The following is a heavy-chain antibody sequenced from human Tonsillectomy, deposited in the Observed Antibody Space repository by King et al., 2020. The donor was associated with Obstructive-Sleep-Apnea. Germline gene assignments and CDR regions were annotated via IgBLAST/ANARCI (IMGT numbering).Heavy chain of an antibody. CDR1: GGSISRSSYY. Sequence: QMQLQESGPGLVKPSETLSLTCTVSGGSISRSSYYWGWIRQPPGKGLEWIGSIYYSGSTYYNPSLKSRVTISVDTSKNQFSLKLSSVTAADTAVYYCAREGEERYTYGWIDYWGQGTLVTVSS. CDR2: IYYSGST. V-gene: IGHV4-39*07. J-gene: IGHJ4*02. CDR3: AREGEERYTYGWIDY. D-gene: IGHD5-18*01.